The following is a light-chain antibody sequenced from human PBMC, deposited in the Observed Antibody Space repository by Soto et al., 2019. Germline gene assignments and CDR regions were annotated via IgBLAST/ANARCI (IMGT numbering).Light chain of an antibody. Sequence: DIQMTPSPSSLSASVGDRVTITCRASQSISSFLNWYQQKPGKAPNLLIYAASSLQSGVPSRFSGSGSGTDFTLTISSLQSEDFTVYSCLQYHNLWAFGQGTKVDIK. CDR1: QSISSF. J-gene: IGKJ1*01. V-gene: IGKV1-39*01. CDR3: LQYHNLWA. CDR2: AAS.